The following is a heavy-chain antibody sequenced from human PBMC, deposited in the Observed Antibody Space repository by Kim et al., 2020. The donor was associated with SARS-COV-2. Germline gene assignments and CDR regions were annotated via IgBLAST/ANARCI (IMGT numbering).Heavy chain of an antibody. D-gene: IGHD3-10*01. CDR2: INPSGGST. Sequence: ASVKVSCKASGYTFTSYYMHWVRQAPGQGLEWMGIINPSGGSTSYAQKFQGRVTMTRDTSTSTVYMELSSLRSEDTAVYYCARGLWGIMVQGVIITTWFDPGGQGTLVTVSS. CDR3: ARGLWGIMVQGVIITTWFDP. V-gene: IGHV1-46*01. J-gene: IGHJ5*02. CDR1: GYTFTSYY.